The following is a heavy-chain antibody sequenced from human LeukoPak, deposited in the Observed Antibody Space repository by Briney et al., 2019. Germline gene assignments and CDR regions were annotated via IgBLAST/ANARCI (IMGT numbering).Heavy chain of an antibody. CDR2: ISSSSSYI. CDR3: ARDDSPNIVVVPALAFDI. CDR1: GFTFSSYS. Sequence: GGSLRLSCAASGFTFSSYSMNWVRQAPGRGLEWVSSISSSSSYIYYADSVKGRFTISRDNAKNSLYLQMNSLRDEDTAVYYCARDDSPNIVVVPALAFDIWGQGTMVTVSS. V-gene: IGHV3-21*01. J-gene: IGHJ3*02. D-gene: IGHD2-2*01.